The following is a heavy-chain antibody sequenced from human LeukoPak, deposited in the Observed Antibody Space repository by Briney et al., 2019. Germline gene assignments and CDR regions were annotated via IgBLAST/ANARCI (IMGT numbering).Heavy chain of an antibody. CDR3: ARLKYGDYGLHYFDY. V-gene: IGHV4-59*08. J-gene: IGHJ4*02. CDR2: IYYSNT. Sequence: PSQTLSLTCTVSGGSISSYYWSWIRQPPGKGLESIGYIYYSNTNYNPSLKSRVTISVDTSKNQFSLKLSSVTAADTAVYYCARLKYGDYGLHYFDYWGQGTLVTVSS. CDR1: GGSISSYY. D-gene: IGHD4-17*01.